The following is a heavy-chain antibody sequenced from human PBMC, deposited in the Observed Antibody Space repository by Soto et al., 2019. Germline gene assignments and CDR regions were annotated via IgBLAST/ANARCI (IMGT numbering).Heavy chain of an antibody. CDR3: ARDRVPQLGYYGMDG. V-gene: IGHV3-74*01. J-gene: IGHJ6*02. Sequence: GGSLRLSCAASGFTFNSYWMHWVRQAPGKGLVWVSRINTDESSRSYADSVKGRFTISRDNAKNTLYLQMSSLRAEDTAVYFCARDRVPQLGYYGMDGWGQGNTVTVSS. CDR2: INTDESSR. CDR1: GFTFNSYW. D-gene: IGHD2-2*01.